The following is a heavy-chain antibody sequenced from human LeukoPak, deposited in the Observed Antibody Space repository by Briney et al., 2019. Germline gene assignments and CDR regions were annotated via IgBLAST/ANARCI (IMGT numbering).Heavy chain of an antibody. CDR3: AREGLGPNYYDSSGYYSGAEYGAFDI. Sequence: SETLSLTCTVSGGSISSSSYYWGWIRQPPGKGLEWIGSIYYSGSTYYNPSLKSRVTISVDTSKNQFSPKLSSVTAADTAVYYCAREGLGPNYYDSSGYYSGAEYGAFDIWGQGTMVTVSS. V-gene: IGHV4-39*07. D-gene: IGHD3-22*01. CDR2: IYYSGST. J-gene: IGHJ3*02. CDR1: GGSISSSSYY.